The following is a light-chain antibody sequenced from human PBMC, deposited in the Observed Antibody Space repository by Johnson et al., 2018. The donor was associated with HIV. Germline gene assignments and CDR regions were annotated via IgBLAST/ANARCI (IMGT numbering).Light chain of an antibody. V-gene: IGLV1-51*02. J-gene: IGLJ1*01. Sequence: QLVLTQPPSVSAAPGQKVTVSCSGSSSNIGSNDVSWYQQFPGAAPKLLIYENNKRPSGIPDRFSGSKSVPSAPLGITRLPTGDEADYYCTTWDRSLTIGGFFRTGTKVTVL. CDR1: SSNIGSND. CDR2: ENN. CDR3: TTWDRSLTIGGF.